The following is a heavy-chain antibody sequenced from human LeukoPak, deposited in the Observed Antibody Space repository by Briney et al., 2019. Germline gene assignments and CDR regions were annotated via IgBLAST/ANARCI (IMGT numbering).Heavy chain of an antibody. D-gene: IGHD2-15*01. V-gene: IGHV3-64*01. Sequence: QSGGSLRLSCAASGFTFSSYAMNWVRQAPGKGLEYVSTISSSGSSTYYANSVKGRFTISRDNSKNTLYLQMGSLRAEDMAIYYCARGRYCSGGSCWVDYWGQGTLVTVSS. J-gene: IGHJ4*02. CDR3: ARGRYCSGGSCWVDY. CDR1: GFTFSSYA. CDR2: ISSSGSST.